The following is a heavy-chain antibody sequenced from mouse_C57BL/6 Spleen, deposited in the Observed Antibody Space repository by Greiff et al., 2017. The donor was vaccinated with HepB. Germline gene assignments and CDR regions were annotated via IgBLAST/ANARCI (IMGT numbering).Heavy chain of an antibody. D-gene: IGHD1-1*01. CDR2: INPYNGGT. CDR1: GYTFTDYY. V-gene: IGHV1-19*01. J-gene: IGHJ4*01. Sequence: EVQLQQSGPVLVKPGASVKMSCKASGYTFTDYYMNWVKQSHGKSLEWIGVINPYNGGTSYNQKFKGKATLTVDKSSSTSYMEINSLTSEDSAVYYWARFTTVVATGGAMDYWGQGTSVTVSS. CDR3: ARFTTVVATGGAMDY.